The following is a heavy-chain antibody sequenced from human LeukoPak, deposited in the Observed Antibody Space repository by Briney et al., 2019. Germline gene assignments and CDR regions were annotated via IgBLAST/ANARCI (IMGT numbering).Heavy chain of an antibody. D-gene: IGHD3-9*01. CDR3: ARGLSLTADFDI. J-gene: IGHJ3*02. CDR2: IYYSGST. CDR1: GGSISSYY. Sequence: SETLSLTCTVSGGSISSYYWSWIRQLPGKGLEWIGYIYYSGSTNYNPSLKSRVTISVDTSKNQFSLKLSSVTAADTAVYYCARGLSLTADFDIWGQGTMVTVSS. V-gene: IGHV4-59*01.